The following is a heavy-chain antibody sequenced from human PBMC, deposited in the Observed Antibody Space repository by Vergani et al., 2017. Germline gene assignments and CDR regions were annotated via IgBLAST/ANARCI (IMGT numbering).Heavy chain of an antibody. J-gene: IGHJ4*02. V-gene: IGHV3-23*01. CDR2: ISGSGGST. CDR1: GFTFSSYA. CDR3: AKDHYDILTGYYNGG. D-gene: IGHD3-9*01. Sequence: EVQLLESGVGLVQPGGSLRLSCAASGFTFSSYAMSWVRQAPGKGLEWVSAISGSGGSTYYADSVKGRFTISRDNSKNTLYLQMNSLRAEDTAVYYCAKDHYDILTGYYNGGWGQGTLVTVSS.